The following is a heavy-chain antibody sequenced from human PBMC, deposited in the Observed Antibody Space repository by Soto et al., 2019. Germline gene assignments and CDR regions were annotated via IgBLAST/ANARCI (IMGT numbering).Heavy chain of an antibody. CDR1: GGSISSSNW. D-gene: IGHD1-1*01. CDR2: IYHSGST. V-gene: IGHV4-4*02. Sequence: QVQLQESGPGLVKPSGTLSLTCAVSGGSISSSNWWSWVRQPPGKGLEWIGEIYHSGSTNYNPSLKSRVTISVDKSKSQFPLKLSAVTAADTAVYYCARDSGAGHKTTYNWFDPWGQGTLVTVSS. CDR3: ARDSGAGHKTTYNWFDP. J-gene: IGHJ5*02.